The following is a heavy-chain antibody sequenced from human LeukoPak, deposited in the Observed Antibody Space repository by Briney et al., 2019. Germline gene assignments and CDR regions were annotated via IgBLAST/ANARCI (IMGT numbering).Heavy chain of an antibody. D-gene: IGHD3-10*01. V-gene: IGHV1-18*01. CDR1: GYTFTSYG. CDR3: ASGVRPTADYYYGMDV. Sequence: GGSLRLSCAASGYTFTSYGISWVRQAPGQGLEWMGWISAYNGNTNYAQRLQGRVTMTTDTSTSTAYMELRSLRSDDTAVYYCASGVRPTADYYYGMDVWGQGTTVTVSS. CDR2: ISAYNGNT. J-gene: IGHJ6*02.